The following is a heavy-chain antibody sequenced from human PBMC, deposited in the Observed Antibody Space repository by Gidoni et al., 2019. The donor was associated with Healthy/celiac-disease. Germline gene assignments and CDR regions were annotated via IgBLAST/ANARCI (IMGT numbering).Heavy chain of an antibody. CDR1: GGSIRSGGYS. Sequence: QLQLQESGSGLVQPSQTLSLPCAVSGGSIRSGGYSWSWIRQPPGKGLEWIGYIYHSGSTYYNPSPKSRVTISVDRAKNQFSLKLSAVTAADTAVYYCARADDSSGYPMYWGQGTLVTVSS. CDR2: IYHSGST. CDR3: ARADDSSGYPMY. V-gene: IGHV4-30-2*01. J-gene: IGHJ4*02. D-gene: IGHD3-22*01.